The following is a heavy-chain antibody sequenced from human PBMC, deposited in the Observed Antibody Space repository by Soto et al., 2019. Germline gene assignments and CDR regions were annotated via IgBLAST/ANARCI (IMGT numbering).Heavy chain of an antibody. D-gene: IGHD4-4*01. V-gene: IGHV1-18*01. CDR3: ARDGVAVTKGISGY. CDR2: INVYNGNT. CDR1: VYTFTSYS. Sequence: ASVKVSCKSSVYTFTSYSISCVRQAPGQWLEWMGWINVYNGNTKYAQKFQGRVTMTTDTSTSTVYMELRSLSSDDTAVYYCARDGVAVTKGISGYWGQGTLVTVSS. J-gene: IGHJ4*02.